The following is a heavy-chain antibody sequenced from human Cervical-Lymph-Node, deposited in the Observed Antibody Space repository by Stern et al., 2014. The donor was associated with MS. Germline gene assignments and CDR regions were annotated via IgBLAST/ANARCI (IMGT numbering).Heavy chain of an antibody. CDR2: ISWNGGSK. D-gene: IGHD6-19*01. J-gene: IGHJ6*02. V-gene: IGHV3-9*01. Sequence: EVQLLDSGGGLVQPGRSLRLSCRVSGFTFGDYAMNWVRQAPGKGLEWVSGISWNGGSKGYADSVQGRFTIHRDNTKNSLHLQMNSLRTEETALYYCAKGLAVEYYHHGMDVWGQGTTVTVSS. CDR3: AKGLAVEYYHHGMDV. CDR1: GFTFGDYA.